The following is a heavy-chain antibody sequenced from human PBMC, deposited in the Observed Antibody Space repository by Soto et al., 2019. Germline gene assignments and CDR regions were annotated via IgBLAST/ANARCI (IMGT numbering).Heavy chain of an antibody. J-gene: IGHJ6*02. Sequence: SETLSLTCAVSGYSISSGYYWGWIRQPPGKGLEWIGSIYHSGSTYYNPSLKSRVTISVDTSKNQFSLKLSSVTAADTAVYYCARDGISSSWYAGYYYGMDVWGQGTTVTVSS. CDR3: ARDGISSSWYAGYYYGMDV. D-gene: IGHD6-13*01. CDR1: GYSISSGYY. V-gene: IGHV4-38-2*02. CDR2: IYHSGST.